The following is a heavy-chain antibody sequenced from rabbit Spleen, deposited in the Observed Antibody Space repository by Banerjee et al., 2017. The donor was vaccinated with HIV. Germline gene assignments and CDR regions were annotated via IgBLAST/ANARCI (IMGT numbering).Heavy chain of an antibody. Sequence: QSLEESGGDLVKPGASLTLTCTASGVSFSSSSYMCWVRQAPGKGLEWIACIDAGSSGFTYFATWAKGRFTCSKTSSTTVTLQMTRLTAADTATYFCARDTSSGWGIVSFYFSLWGPGTLVTVS. CDR2: IDAGSSGFT. V-gene: IGHV1S40*01. CDR3: ARDTSSGWGIVSFYFSL. D-gene: IGHD4-1*01. J-gene: IGHJ4*01. CDR1: GVSFSSSSY.